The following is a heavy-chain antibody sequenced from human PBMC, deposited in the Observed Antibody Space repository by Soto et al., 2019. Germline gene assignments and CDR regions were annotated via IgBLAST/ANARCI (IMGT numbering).Heavy chain of an antibody. V-gene: IGHV4-59*01. CDR3: AREYDYGGRYFDY. CDR1: GGSISSYY. D-gene: IGHD4-17*01. J-gene: IGHJ4*02. Sequence: SDTLSLTCTLSGGSISSYYSTWLRQPPRKGLEWIGYIYYSGSTNYNPSLKSRVTISVDTSKNQFSLKLSSVTAADTAVYYCAREYDYGGRYFDYWGQGTLVTVSS. CDR2: IYYSGST.